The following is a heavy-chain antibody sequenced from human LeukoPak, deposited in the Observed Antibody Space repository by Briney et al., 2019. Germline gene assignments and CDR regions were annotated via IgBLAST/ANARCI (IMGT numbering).Heavy chain of an antibody. CDR1: GFTFSSSS. D-gene: IGHD3-22*01. CDR2: IKQDGSEK. Sequence: PGGSLRLSCVASGFTFSSSSMNWVRQAPGKGLEWVANIKQDGSEKYYVDSVKGRFTISRDTAKNSLSLQMNSLRAEDTAVYYCARDRYWGSGYYDNDYWGQGTLVTVSS. CDR3: ARDRYWGSGYYDNDY. V-gene: IGHV3-7*01. J-gene: IGHJ4*02.